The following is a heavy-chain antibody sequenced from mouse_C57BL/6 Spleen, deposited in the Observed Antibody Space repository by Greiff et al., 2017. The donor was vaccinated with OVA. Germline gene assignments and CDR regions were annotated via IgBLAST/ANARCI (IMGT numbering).Heavy chain of an antibody. CDR2: INPGSGGT. CDR1: GYAFTNYL. V-gene: IGHV1-54*01. Sequence: QVQLQQSGAELVRPGTSVKVSCKASGYAFTNYLIEWVKQRPGQGLEWIGVINPGSGGTNYNEKFKGKAKLTADKASSTSDMQLSSLTSEDSAVYFCALYSNYLAWCAYWGQGTLVTVSA. D-gene: IGHD2-5*01. J-gene: IGHJ3*01. CDR3: ALYSNYLAWCAY.